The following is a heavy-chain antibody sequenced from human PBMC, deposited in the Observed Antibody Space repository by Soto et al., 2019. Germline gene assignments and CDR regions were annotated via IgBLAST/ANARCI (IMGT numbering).Heavy chain of an antibody. J-gene: IGHJ6*03. CDR2: ISWNSGSI. V-gene: IGHV3-9*01. D-gene: IGHD2-15*01. CDR3: AKAGGWRRSYYYYYYMDV. CDR1: GFTFDDYA. Sequence: GGSLRLSCAASGFTFDDYAMHWVRQAPGKGLEWVSGISWNSGSIGYADSVKGRFTISRDNAKNSLYLQMNSLRAEDTALYYCAKAGGWRRSYYYYYYMDVWGKGTTVTVSS.